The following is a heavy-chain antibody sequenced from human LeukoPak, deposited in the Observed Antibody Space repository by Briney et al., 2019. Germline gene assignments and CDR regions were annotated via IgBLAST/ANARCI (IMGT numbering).Heavy chain of an antibody. J-gene: IGHJ4*02. V-gene: IGHV4-61*02. Sequence: SETLSLTCTVSGDSISSDTYYWSWIRQPAGKGLEWIGRIYTSGSTNYNPSLKSRVTMSVDTSKNQFSLKLSSVTAADTAVYYCARAFCVGDCFVLHIYFDSWGLGTLVTVSS. CDR2: IYTSGST. CDR3: ARAFCVGDCFVLHIYFDS. D-gene: IGHD2-21*02. CDR1: GDSISSDTYY.